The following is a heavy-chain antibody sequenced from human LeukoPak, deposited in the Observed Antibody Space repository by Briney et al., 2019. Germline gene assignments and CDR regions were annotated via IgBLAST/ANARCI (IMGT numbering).Heavy chain of an antibody. Sequence: SGTLSLTCTVSGGSIRSYYWSWIRQPPGKGLEWIGYMSYNGRSSYNPSLRSRVTISVDASKKQFSLKLSSVTAADTAVYYCARDGYSDSSGYDYPPSVWGQGTLVTVSS. CDR2: MSYNGRS. CDR1: GGSIRSYY. D-gene: IGHD3-22*01. CDR3: ARDGYSDSSGYDYPPSV. V-gene: IGHV4-59*01. J-gene: IGHJ4*02.